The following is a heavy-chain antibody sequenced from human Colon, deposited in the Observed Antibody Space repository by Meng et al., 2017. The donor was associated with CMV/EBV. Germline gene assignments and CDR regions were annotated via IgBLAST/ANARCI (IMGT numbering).Heavy chain of an antibody. V-gene: IGHV1-2*02. D-gene: IGHD6-13*01. CDR2: IYPQDGGT. Sequence: QVRMVQLWPEVKKPGASVDVSCKTSGYTFTANQLHWVRQAPGQGLEWMGWIYPQDGGTYFAQKFQDRVTLTRDTSITTAYMELSGLTSDDTAIYYCVRESWYFDFWGEGTLVTVSS. CDR3: VRESWYFDF. CDR1: GYTFTANQ. J-gene: IGHJ4*02.